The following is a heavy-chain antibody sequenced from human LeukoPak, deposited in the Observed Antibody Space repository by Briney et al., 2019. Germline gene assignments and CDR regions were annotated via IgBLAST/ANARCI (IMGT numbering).Heavy chain of an antibody. V-gene: IGHV1-24*01. D-gene: IGHD5-24*01. CDR1: GYTLTELS. CDR3: ATTSGWLQYYFDY. CDR2: FDPEDGET. Sequence: GASVEVSCKVSGYTLTELSMHWVRQAPGKGLEWMGGFDPEDGETIYAQKFQGRVTMTEDTSTDTAYMELSSLRSEDTAVYYCATTSGWLQYYFDYWGQGTLVTVSS. J-gene: IGHJ4*02.